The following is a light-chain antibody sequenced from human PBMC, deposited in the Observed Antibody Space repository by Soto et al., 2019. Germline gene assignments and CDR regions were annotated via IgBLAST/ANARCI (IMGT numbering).Light chain of an antibody. Sequence: IVMTQSPYSLTVSLGERATIDFTSSQTIFYSSNNRNYLAWYQQRPGQPPKLLIYWASTRESGVHDRFSGRGSGKDLTITISRTQTEDVEIYYRKKYYNFNRKFGQGTKVDIK. CDR3: KKYYNFNRK. CDR1: QTIFYSSNNRNY. J-gene: IGKJ1*01. V-gene: IGKV4-1*01. CDR2: WAS.